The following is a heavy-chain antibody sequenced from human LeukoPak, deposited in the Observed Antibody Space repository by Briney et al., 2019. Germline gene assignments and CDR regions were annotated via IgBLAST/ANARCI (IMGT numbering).Heavy chain of an antibody. CDR2: IIPIFGTA. Sequence: SVKVSCKASGGTFSSYAISWVRQAPGQGLEWMGGIIPIFGTANYAQKFQGRVTITADESTSTAYMELSSLRSEDTAVYYCASPATVTTDFDYWGQGTLVTVSS. D-gene: IGHD4-11*01. J-gene: IGHJ4*02. CDR3: ASPATVTTDFDY. CDR1: GGTFSSYA. V-gene: IGHV1-69*13.